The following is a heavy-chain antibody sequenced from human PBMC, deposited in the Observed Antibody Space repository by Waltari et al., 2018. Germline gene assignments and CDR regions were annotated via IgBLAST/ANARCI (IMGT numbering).Heavy chain of an antibody. CDR1: GYTFTSYD. V-gene: IGHV1-8*01. D-gene: IGHD6-13*01. Sequence: QVQLVQSGAEVKKPGASVKVSCKASGYTFTSYDINWVRQAIGQGLEWMGWMNPNSGNTGYAQKFQGRVTMTRNTSISTAYMELSSLRSEDTAMYYCARGPWRSSWYFGHWFDPWGQGTLVTVSS. CDR3: ARGPWRSSWYFGHWFDP. J-gene: IGHJ5*02. CDR2: MNPNSGNT.